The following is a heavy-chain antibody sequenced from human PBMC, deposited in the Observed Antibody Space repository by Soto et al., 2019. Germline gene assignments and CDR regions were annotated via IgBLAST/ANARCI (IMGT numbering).Heavy chain of an antibody. CDR3: ARERYDYVWGSLNTDAFDI. D-gene: IGHD3-16*01. CDR1: GFTFSSYS. J-gene: IGHJ3*02. CDR2: ISSSSSTI. V-gene: IGHV3-48*02. Sequence: EVQLVESGGDLVQPGGSLRVSCAASGFTFSSYSMNWVRQAPGKGLEWVSYISSSSSTIYYADYVKGRFTISRNNAKTTLYLQMNGLRDEDTAVYECARERYDYVWGSLNTDAFDIWGQGTMVTVSS.